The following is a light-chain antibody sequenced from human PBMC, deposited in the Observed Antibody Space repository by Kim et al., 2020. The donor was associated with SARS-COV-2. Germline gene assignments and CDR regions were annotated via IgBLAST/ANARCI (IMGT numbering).Light chain of an antibody. J-gene: IGKJ1*01. CDR1: QSVSSN. CDR2: GAS. V-gene: IGKV3-15*01. Sequence: EIVMTQSPATLSVSPGERATLSCRASQSVSSNLAWYQQKPGQAPRLLIYGASTRATGIPARFSGSASGTEFTLTISSLQSEDFAVYYCQQYNDWPWTFGKGTKVDIK. CDR3: QQYNDWPWT.